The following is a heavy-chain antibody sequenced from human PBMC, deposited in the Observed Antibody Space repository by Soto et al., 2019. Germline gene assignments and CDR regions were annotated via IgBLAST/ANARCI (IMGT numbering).Heavy chain of an antibody. J-gene: IGHJ4*02. CDR1: GFTFSSYG. CDR3: ASLGGSSSSSNQKYDFDY. D-gene: IGHD2-15*01. CDR2: IWYDGSNK. V-gene: IGHV3-33*08. Sequence: GGSLRLSCAASGFTFSSYGMHWVRQAPGKGLEWVAVIWYDGSNKYYADSVKGRFTISRDNSKNTLYLQMNSLRAEDTAVYYCASLGGSSSSSNQKYDFDYWGQGTLVTVSS.